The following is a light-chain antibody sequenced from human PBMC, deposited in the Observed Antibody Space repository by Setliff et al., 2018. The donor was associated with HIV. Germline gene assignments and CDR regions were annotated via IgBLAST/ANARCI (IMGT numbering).Light chain of an antibody. Sequence: QSALAQPASVSGSPGQSITISCTGTSSDVGGYNYVSWYQQHPGKAPKLMIYDVSHRPSGVSNRFSGSKSGNTASLTISGLQAEDEADYYCQSFDNYFSDSRLFGGGTKVTV. CDR2: DVS. CDR1: SSDVGGYNY. J-gene: IGLJ3*02. CDR3: QSFDNYFSDSRL. V-gene: IGLV2-14*03.